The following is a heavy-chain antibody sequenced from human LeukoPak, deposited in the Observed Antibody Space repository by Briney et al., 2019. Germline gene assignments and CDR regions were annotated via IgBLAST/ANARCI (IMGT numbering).Heavy chain of an antibody. CDR3: AKDHPSDGWPTFEY. CDR1: GFIVSSRA. J-gene: IGHJ4*02. D-gene: IGHD2-15*01. Sequence: GGSLRLSCAASGFIVSSRAMSWVRQAPGKGLEWLSSITNNGGKTYSAASVKGRFTISRDESQNTVYLAMSSLRVEDTAVYYCAKDHPSDGWPTFEYWGQGILVTVSS. V-gene: IGHV3-23*01. CDR2: ITNNGGKT.